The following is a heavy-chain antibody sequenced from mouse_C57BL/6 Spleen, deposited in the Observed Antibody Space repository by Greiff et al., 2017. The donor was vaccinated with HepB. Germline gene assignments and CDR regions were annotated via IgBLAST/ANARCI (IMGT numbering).Heavy chain of an antibody. D-gene: IGHD1-1*01. Sequence: EVKLMESGGGLVKPGGSLKLSCAASGFTFSDYGMHWVRQAPEKGLEWVAYISSGSSTIYYADTVKGRCTISRDNAKNTLFLQMTSLRSEDTAMYYCARKDYYGSSPYWYFDVWGTGTTVTVSS. CDR1: GFTFSDYG. CDR2: ISSGSSTI. CDR3: ARKDYYGSSPYWYFDV. V-gene: IGHV5-17*01. J-gene: IGHJ1*03.